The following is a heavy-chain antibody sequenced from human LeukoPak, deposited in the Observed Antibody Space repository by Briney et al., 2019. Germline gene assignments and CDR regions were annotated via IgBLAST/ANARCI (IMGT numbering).Heavy chain of an antibody. CDR2: IWYDGSNK. V-gene: IGHV3-33*01. CDR1: GFTFSSYG. Sequence: GGSLRLSCAASGFTFSSYGMHWVRQAPGKGLEWVAVIWYDGSNKYYADSVKGRFTISRDNSKNTLYLQMNSLRAEDTAVYYCARDAGYCSSTGCYANWFDPWGQGTLVTVSS. CDR3: ARDAGYCSSTGCYANWFDP. J-gene: IGHJ5*02. D-gene: IGHD2-2*01.